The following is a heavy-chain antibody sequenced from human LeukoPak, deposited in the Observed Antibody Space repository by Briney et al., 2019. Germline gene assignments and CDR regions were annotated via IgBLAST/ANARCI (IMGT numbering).Heavy chain of an antibody. V-gene: IGHV1-46*01. Sequence: ASVKVSCKASGYTFTSYYMHWVRQAPGQGLEWMGIINPSGGSTSYAQKFQGRVTMTRDTSTSTVYMELSSLRSEDTAVYYCARGIPRRIVVVVAATSGWFDPWGQGTLVTVSS. CDR1: GYTFTSYY. D-gene: IGHD2-15*01. CDR2: INPSGGST. J-gene: IGHJ5*02. CDR3: ARGIPRRIVVVVAATSGWFDP.